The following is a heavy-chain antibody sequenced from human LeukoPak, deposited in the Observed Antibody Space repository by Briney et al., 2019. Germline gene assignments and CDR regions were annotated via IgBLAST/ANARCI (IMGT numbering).Heavy chain of an antibody. Sequence: PSETLSLTCAVAGVSFNDYYWSWVRQTPGKGLEWIGEINHSGYTNDSPSLKSRVTLSIDTSRKQFSLNLRSVTVADTGIYYCTRMTTGHDYWGQGTLVTVSS. J-gene: IGHJ4*02. CDR1: GVSFNDYY. V-gene: IGHV4-34*01. CDR2: INHSGYT. CDR3: TRMTTGHDY. D-gene: IGHD4-17*01.